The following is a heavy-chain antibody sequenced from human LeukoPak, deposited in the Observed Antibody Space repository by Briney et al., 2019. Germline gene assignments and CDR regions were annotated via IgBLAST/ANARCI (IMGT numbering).Heavy chain of an antibody. CDR3: ARGQRLVRGVDY. J-gene: IGHJ4*02. CDR2: INHSGST. CDR1: GGSFSGYS. V-gene: IGHV4-34*01. D-gene: IGHD3-10*01. Sequence: SETLSLTCAVYGGSFSGYSWSWIRQPPGRGLEWIGEINHSGSTNYNPSLKSRVTISVDTSKNQFSLKLSSVTAADTAVYYCARGQRLVRGVDYWGQGALVTVSS.